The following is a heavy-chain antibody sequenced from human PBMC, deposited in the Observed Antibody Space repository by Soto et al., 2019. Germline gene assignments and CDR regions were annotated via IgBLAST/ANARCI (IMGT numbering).Heavy chain of an antibody. Sequence: EVQLVESGGGLVKPGGSLRLSCAASGFTFSKAWMNWVRQAPGKGLEWVGRIKTNSEGGTTDYAAPVQGRFSLSRDDLRNTLSLQMNSLKTDDTAVYYCTTGSVEGVWGQGATVTVSS. CDR3: TTGSVEGV. J-gene: IGHJ6*02. V-gene: IGHV3-15*07. CDR2: IKTNSEGGTT. CDR1: GFTFSKAW. D-gene: IGHD2-15*01.